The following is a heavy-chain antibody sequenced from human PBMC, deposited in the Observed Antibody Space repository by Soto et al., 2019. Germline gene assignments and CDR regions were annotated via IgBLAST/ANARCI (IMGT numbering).Heavy chain of an antibody. D-gene: IGHD3-10*01. CDR3: AKEHGELWPPEPYFDY. V-gene: IGHV3-23*01. J-gene: IGHJ4*02. Sequence: GGSLRLSCAASGFTFSSYAMSWVRQAPGKGLEWVSAISGSGGSTYYADSVKGRFTISRDNSKNTLYLQMNSLRAEDTAVYYCAKEHGELWPPEPYFDYWGQGTLVTVSS. CDR1: GFTFSSYA. CDR2: ISGSGGST.